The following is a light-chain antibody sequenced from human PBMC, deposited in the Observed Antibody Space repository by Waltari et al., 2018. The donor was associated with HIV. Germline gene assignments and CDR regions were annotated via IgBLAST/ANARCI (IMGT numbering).Light chain of an antibody. J-gene: IGLJ3*02. CDR3: QSYDSSNQV. V-gene: IGLV6-57*03. Sequence: NFMLTQPHSVSESPGKTVTISCTRSSGSIADNYVQWYQQRPGSAPTPVIHEDNQRPSGVPDRFSGSIDSSSNSASLTISGLKTEDEADYYCQSYDSSNQVFGGGTQLTVL. CDR2: EDN. CDR1: SGSIADNY.